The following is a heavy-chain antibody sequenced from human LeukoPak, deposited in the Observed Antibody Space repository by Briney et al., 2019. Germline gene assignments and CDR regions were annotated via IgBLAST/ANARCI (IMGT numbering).Heavy chain of an antibody. V-gene: IGHV3-66*02. CDR2: IYSGGST. CDR3: AREASYYDFWSGYYHWFDP. D-gene: IGHD3-3*01. Sequence: GGSLRLSCAASGFTVSSNYMSWVRQAPGKGLEWVSVIYSGGSTYYADSVKGRFTISRGNSKNTLYLQMNSLRAEDTAVYYCAREASYYDFWSGYYHWFDPWGQGTLVTVSS. J-gene: IGHJ5*02. CDR1: GFTVSSNY.